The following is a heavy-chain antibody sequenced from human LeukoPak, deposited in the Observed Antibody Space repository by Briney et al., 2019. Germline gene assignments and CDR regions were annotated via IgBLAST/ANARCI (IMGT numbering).Heavy chain of an antibody. CDR2: IRYDGSNK. V-gene: IGHV3-30*02. CDR3: AKDSGIAAAGRWLSYYHYYYYMDV. D-gene: IGHD6-13*01. Sequence: PGGSLRLSCAASGFTFSSYGMHWVRQAPGKGLEWVAFIRYDGSNKYYADSVKGRFTISRDNSKNTLYLQMNSLRAEDTAVYYCAKDSGIAAAGRWLSYYHYYYYMDVWGKGTTVTVSS. CDR1: GFTFSSYG. J-gene: IGHJ6*03.